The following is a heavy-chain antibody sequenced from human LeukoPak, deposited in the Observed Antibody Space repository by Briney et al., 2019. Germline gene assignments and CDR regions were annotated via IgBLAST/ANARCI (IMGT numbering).Heavy chain of an antibody. Sequence: PGGSLRLSCAASGFTISTYWMTWVRQPPGKGLEWIGEINHSGSTNYNPSLKSRVTISVDTSKNQFSLKLSSVTAADTAVYYCATLGDYGDYTRDYWGQGTLVTVSS. D-gene: IGHD4-17*01. CDR1: GFTISTYW. V-gene: IGHV4-34*08. CDR2: INHSGST. J-gene: IGHJ4*02. CDR3: ATLGDYGDYTRDY.